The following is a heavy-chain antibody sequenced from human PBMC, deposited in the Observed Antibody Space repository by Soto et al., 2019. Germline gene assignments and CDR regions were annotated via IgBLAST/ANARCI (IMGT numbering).Heavy chain of an antibody. Sequence: SETLSLTCAVSGGSISSSNWWSWVRQPPGKGLEWIGEIYHSGSTNYNPSLKSRVTISVDKSKNQFSLKLSSVTAADTAVYYCARAMGANYYGMDVWGQGTTVTVSS. V-gene: IGHV4-4*02. CDR2: IYHSGST. D-gene: IGHD3-16*01. CDR3: ARAMGANYYGMDV. J-gene: IGHJ6*02. CDR1: GGSISSSNW.